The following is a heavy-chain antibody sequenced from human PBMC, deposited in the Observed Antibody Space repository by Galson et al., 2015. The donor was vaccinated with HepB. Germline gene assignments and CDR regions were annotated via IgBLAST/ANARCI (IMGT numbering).Heavy chain of an antibody. D-gene: IGHD2-8*01. Sequence: SLRLSCAASGFTFSSYDIHWVRQAPGKGLEWVAETSYDGSDKYYADSVKGRFTISRDNSKNTLYLQMNSLRAEDTAVYYCAKGMSASSYYYMDVWGKATAVSASS. CDR3: AKGMSASSYYYMDV. V-gene: IGHV3-30*18. J-gene: IGHJ6*03. CDR2: TSYDGSDK. CDR1: GFTFSSYD.